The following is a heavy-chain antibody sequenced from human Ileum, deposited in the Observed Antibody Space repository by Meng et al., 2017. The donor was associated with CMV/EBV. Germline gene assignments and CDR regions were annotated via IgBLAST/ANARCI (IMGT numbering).Heavy chain of an antibody. V-gene: IGHV3-21*01. Sequence: GESLKISCAASGFTVSPNYMSWVRQAPGKGLEWVSSISSSSSYIYYADSVKGRFTISRDNAKNSLYLQMNSLRAEDTAVYYCARDREIAAAGYYYYGMDVWGQGTTVTVSS. CDR1: GFTVSPNY. D-gene: IGHD6-13*01. CDR2: ISSSSSYI. CDR3: ARDREIAAAGYYYYGMDV. J-gene: IGHJ6*02.